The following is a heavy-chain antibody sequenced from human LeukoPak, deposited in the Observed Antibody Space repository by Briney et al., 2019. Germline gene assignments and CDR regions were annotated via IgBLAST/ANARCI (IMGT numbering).Heavy chain of an antibody. CDR2: IYYSGST. D-gene: IGHD3-10*01. CDR3: ARHSSYYGNFDY. Sequence: PSETLPLTCSVSGGSISSSSYYWGWIRQPPGKGLEWIGSIYYSGSTYYNPSLKSRVTISVDTSKNQFSLKLSSVTAADTAVYHCARHSSYYGNFDYWGQGTLVTVSS. J-gene: IGHJ4*02. V-gene: IGHV4-39*01. CDR1: GGSISSSSYY.